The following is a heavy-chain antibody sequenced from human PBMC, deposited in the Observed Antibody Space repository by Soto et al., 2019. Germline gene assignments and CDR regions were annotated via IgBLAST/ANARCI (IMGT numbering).Heavy chain of an antibody. V-gene: IGHV3-15*01. CDR1: GFTFSDAW. CDR2: IKSKSDGGTT. D-gene: IGHD2-15*01. Sequence: GFLRLSCAASGFTFSDAWMSWVRQAPGKGLDWAGRIKSKSDGGTTEYAAPVRGRFTISRDDSKNTLYLQMNSLKTEDTAVYYCTTDLWRIAVVVGSTGYFNPWGQGTPVTVSS. J-gene: IGHJ5*02. CDR3: TTDLWRIAVVVGSTGYFNP.